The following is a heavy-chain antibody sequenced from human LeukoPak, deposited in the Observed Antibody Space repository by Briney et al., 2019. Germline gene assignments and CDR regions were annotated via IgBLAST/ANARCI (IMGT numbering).Heavy chain of an antibody. D-gene: IGHD3-9*01. CDR1: GGSFSGYY. CDR2: INHSGST. V-gene: IGHV4-34*01. J-gene: IGHJ4*02. Sequence: PPETLSLTCAVYGGSFSGYYWSWIRQPPGKGLEWIGEINHSGSTNYNPSLKSRVTISVDTSKNQFSLKLSSVTAADTAVYYCARGAMYYDILTGYRGTIDYWGQGTLVTVSS. CDR3: ARGAMYYDILTGYRGTIDY.